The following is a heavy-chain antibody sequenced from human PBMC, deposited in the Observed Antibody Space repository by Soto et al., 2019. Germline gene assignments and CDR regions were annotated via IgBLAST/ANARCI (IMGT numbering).Heavy chain of an antibody. J-gene: IGHJ4*02. CDR3: ARDKITGLFDY. V-gene: IGHV4-59*12. D-gene: IGHD2-8*02. Sequence: SETLSLTCSVSGASIISNCWSWVRQPPGKGLEWIGYIYFGGSTNYNPSLKSRVTISVDTSKNQFSLKLTSVTAADTAVYYCARDKITGLFDYWGQGTLVTVSS. CDR1: GASIISNC. CDR2: IYFGGST.